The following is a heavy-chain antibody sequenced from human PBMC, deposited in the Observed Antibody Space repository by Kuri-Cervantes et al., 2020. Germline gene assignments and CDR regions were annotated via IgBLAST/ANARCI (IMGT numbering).Heavy chain of an antibody. CDR2: INWNGGST. CDR3: AKVDCSSTSCQATDV. CDR1: GFTFDDYG. J-gene: IGHJ6*04. Sequence: GGSLRLSCAASGFTFDDYGMSWVRQAPGKGLEWVSGINWNGGSTGYADSVKGRFTISRDNSKNTLYLQMSSLRAEDTAVYYCAKVDCSSTSCQATDVWGKGTTVTVSS. D-gene: IGHD2-2*01. V-gene: IGHV3-20*04.